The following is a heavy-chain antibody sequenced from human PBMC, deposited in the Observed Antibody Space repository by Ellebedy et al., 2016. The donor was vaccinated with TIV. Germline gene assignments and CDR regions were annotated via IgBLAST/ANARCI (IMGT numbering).Heavy chain of an antibody. CDR2: ISSSGSTI. Sequence: GGSLRLXXAASGFTFSDYYMSWIRQAPGKGLEWVSYISSSGSTIYYADSVKGRFTISRDNAKNSLYLQMNSLRAEDTAVYYCARDRGGSYSPVDYWGQGTLVTVSP. V-gene: IGHV3-11*01. D-gene: IGHD1-26*01. CDR3: ARDRGGSYSPVDY. CDR1: GFTFSDYY. J-gene: IGHJ4*02.